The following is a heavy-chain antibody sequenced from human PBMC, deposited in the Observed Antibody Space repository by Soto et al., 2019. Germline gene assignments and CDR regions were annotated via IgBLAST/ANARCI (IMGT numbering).Heavy chain of an antibody. Sequence: GGSLRLSCEPPGFTFSSYTINWVRRARGRGLGWVATIGGSGDGTYYGDSVKGRFTISRDHAKNPVYLQMNSLRAEATAVYYCARDQLILPAHDFFYGLDVWGQGAKVTVSS. J-gene: IGHJ6*02. CDR3: ARDQLILPAHDFFYGLDV. V-gene: IGHV3-23*01. CDR2: IGGSGDGT. D-gene: IGHD2-21*02. CDR1: GFTFSSYT.